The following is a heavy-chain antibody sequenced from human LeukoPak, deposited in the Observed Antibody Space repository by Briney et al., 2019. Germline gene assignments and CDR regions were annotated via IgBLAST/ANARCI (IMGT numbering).Heavy chain of an antibody. CDR3: ASGVVDYFDY. Sequence: GASVKVSCKASGGTFSSYAISWVRQAPGQGLEWMGWINPNSGGTNYAQKFQGWVTMTRDTSISTAYMELSRLRSDDTAVYYCASGVVDYFDYWGQGTLVTVSS. V-gene: IGHV1-2*04. D-gene: IGHD3-3*01. CDR1: GGTFSSYA. CDR2: INPNSGGT. J-gene: IGHJ4*02.